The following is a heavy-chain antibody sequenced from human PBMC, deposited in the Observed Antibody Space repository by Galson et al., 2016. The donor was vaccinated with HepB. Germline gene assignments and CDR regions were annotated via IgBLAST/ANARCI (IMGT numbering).Heavy chain of an antibody. CDR1: GFTSSNYA. D-gene: IGHD1/OR15-1a*01. CDR3: AKGTTLQVHFGYFDH. CDR2: ISDSGGST. Sequence: SLRLSCAASGFTSSNYAMSWVRQAPGKGLEWVSGISDSGGSTYFADSVMGRFPISRNNSKNTLYLQMNSLRVDDTAVYYCAKGTTLQVHFGYFDHWGQGTLVTVSS. J-gene: IGHJ4*02. V-gene: IGHV3-23*01.